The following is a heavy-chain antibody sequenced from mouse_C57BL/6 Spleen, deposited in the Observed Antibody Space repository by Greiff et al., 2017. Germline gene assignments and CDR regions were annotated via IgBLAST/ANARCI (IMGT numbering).Heavy chain of an antibody. CDR3: ARDSSGWYFDV. J-gene: IGHJ1*03. D-gene: IGHD3-2*01. CDR1: GYTFTDYN. V-gene: IGHV1-18*01. Sequence: LVESGPELVKPGASVKIPCKASGYTFTDYNMDWVKQSHGKSLEWIGDINPNNGGTIYNQKFKGKATLTVDKSSSTAYMELRSLTSEDTAVYYCARDSSGWYFDVWGTGTTGTVSS. CDR2: INPNNGGT.